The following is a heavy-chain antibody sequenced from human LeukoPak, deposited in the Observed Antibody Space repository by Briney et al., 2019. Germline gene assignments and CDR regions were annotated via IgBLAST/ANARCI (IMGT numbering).Heavy chain of an antibody. CDR3: ASSGGEQWLGNWFDP. CDR1: GGSISSSSYY. Sequence: SETLSLTCTVSGGSISSSSYYWGWIRQPPGKGLEWIGNIYYSGSTYYNPSLKSRVTISVDTSKNQFLLQLNSVTPEDTAVYYCASSGGEQWLGNWFDPWGQGTLVTVSS. CDR2: IYYSGST. V-gene: IGHV4-39*06. D-gene: IGHD6-19*01. J-gene: IGHJ5*02.